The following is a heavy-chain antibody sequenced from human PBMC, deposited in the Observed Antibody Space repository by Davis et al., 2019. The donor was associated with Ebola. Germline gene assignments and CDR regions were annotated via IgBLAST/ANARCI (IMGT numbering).Heavy chain of an antibody. D-gene: IGHD3-3*01. CDR3: ARGDFWSGYLFDY. CDR2: ISGYNGHT. Sequence: ASVTVSCKASGYTFTTYAISWVRQAPGQGLEWMGWISGYNGHTKYAQILQGRVTMTTDTSTSTAYMDLRSLTSDDTAVYYCARGDFWSGYLFDYWGQGTLVTVSS. V-gene: IGHV1-18*04. CDR1: GYTFTTYA. J-gene: IGHJ4*02.